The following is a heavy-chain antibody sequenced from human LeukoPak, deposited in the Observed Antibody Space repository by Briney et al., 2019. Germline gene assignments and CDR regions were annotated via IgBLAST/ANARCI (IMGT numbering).Heavy chain of an antibody. J-gene: IGHJ3*02. CDR3: VTLTADVDQHAFDM. D-gene: IGHD2-21*02. CDR2: INPDGTST. CDR1: GFTFSSYW. Sequence: GGSLRLSCAASGFTFSSYWVHWVRQAPGKGLVWVSRINPDGTSTSHADSVKGRFTIARDNGENTVSLHMNSLRAEDTAVYYCVTLTADVDQHAFDMWGQGTMVTVSS. V-gene: IGHV3-74*01.